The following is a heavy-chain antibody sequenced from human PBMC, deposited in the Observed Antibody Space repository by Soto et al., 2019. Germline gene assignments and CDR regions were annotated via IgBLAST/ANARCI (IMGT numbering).Heavy chain of an antibody. Sequence: GGSLRLSCAASGFTFSSYWMHWVRQAPGKGLVWVSRINSDGSSTSYADSVKGRFTISRDNAKNTLYLQMNSLRAEDTAVYYWARRIAANYYGRDVWGQGTTVTVSS. D-gene: IGHD6-6*01. CDR2: INSDGSST. CDR1: GFTFSSYW. V-gene: IGHV3-74*01. J-gene: IGHJ6*02. CDR3: ARRIAANYYGRDV.